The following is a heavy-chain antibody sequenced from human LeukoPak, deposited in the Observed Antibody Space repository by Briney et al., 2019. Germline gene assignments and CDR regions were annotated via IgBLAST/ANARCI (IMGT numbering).Heavy chain of an antibody. D-gene: IGHD6-13*01. CDR2: FDPEDGET. V-gene: IGHV1-24*01. J-gene: IGHJ5*02. CDR1: GYTLTELS. CDR3: ATVFLGPGYSSSWYPNWFDP. Sequence: ASVKVSCKVSGYTLTELSMHWVRQAPGKGLEWMGGFDPEDGETIYAQKFQGRVTMTEDTSTDTAYMELSSLRSEDTAVYYCATVFLGPGYSSSWYPNWFDPWGQGTLVTVSS.